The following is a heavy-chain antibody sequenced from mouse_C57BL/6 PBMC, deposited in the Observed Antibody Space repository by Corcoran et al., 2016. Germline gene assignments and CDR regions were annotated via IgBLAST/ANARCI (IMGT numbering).Heavy chain of an antibody. D-gene: IGHD2-2*01. CDR2: INPNNGGT. J-gene: IGHJ4*01. CDR3: ARRVTKFHYYYAMDY. CDR1: GYTFTDYY. Sequence: EVQLQQSGPELVKPGASVKISCKASGYTFTDYYMNWVKQSHGKSLEWIGDINPNNGGTSYNQKFKGKATLTVDKSSSTAYMELRSLTSEDSAVYYCARRVTKFHYYYAMDYWGQGTSVTVSS. V-gene: IGHV1-26*01.